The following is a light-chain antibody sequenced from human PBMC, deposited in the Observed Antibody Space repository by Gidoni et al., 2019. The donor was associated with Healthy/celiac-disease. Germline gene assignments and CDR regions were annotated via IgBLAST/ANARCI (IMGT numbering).Light chain of an antibody. J-gene: IGLJ2*01. CDR2: GNS. Sequence: SVLTQPPSVSGAPGQRVTISCTGSSSTIGAGYDVHWYQQLPGTAPKLLIYGNSNRPSGVPDRFSGSKSGTSASLAITGLQAEDEADYYCQSYDSSLSAVVFGGGTKLTVL. V-gene: IGLV1-40*01. CDR1: SSTIGAGYD. CDR3: QSYDSSLSAVV.